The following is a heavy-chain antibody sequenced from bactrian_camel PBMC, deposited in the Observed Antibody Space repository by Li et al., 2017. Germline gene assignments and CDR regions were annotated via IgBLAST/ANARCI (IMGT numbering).Heavy chain of an antibody. J-gene: IGHJ4*01. D-gene: IGHD3*01. CDR2: IASDGST. V-gene: IGHV3S53*01. CDR1: GYTYSGYL. CDR3: AADPKVPPYDCSSASLWGSGYTT. Sequence: QLVESGGGTVQAGGSLRLSCVSFGYTYSGYLMGWFRQAPGKEREGVACIASDGSTKYADSVKGRFIISYDNVKNTLYLQMNSLKPEDTAMYYCAADPKVPPYDCSSASLWGSGYTTWGSGTQVTVS.